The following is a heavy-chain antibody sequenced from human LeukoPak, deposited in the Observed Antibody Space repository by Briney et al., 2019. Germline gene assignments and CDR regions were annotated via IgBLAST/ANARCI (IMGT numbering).Heavy chain of an antibody. CDR2: ISSSSSYI. D-gene: IGHD3-22*01. V-gene: IGHV3-21*01. Sequence: GGSLRLSCAASGFTFSSYSMNWVRQAPGKGLEWVSSISSSSSYIYYADSVKGRFTISRDNAKNSLYLQMNSLGAEDTAVYYCARDGYYYDSSGYYYYFDYWGQGTLVTVSS. CDR3: ARDGYYYDSSGYYYYFDY. J-gene: IGHJ4*02. CDR1: GFTFSSYS.